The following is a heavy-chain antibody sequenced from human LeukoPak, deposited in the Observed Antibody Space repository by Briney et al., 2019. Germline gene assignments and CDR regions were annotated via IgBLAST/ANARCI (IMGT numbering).Heavy chain of an antibody. Sequence: GGSLRLSCAASGFTFRNYWMHWVRQAPGKGLVWVSRINSDGTITNYADSVKGRFTISRDNAQNTLYLQMNSLRAEDTAVYYCGREYSDSRYFDYWGQGTLVTVSS. J-gene: IGHJ4*02. V-gene: IGHV3-74*01. CDR3: GREYSDSRYFDY. D-gene: IGHD6-13*01. CDR2: INSDGTIT. CDR1: GFTFRNYW.